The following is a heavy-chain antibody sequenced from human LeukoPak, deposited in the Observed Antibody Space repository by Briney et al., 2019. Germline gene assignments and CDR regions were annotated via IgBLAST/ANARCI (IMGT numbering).Heavy chain of an antibody. CDR1: GYSFTSYW. CDR2: IYPGDSDT. D-gene: IGHD6-13*01. Sequence: GESLKISCKGSGYSFTSYWIGWVRQMPGKGLERMGIIYPGDSDTRYSPSFQGQVTISADKSISTAYLQWSSLKASDTAMYYCARGTSLSMSSWYAFDYWGQGTLVTVSS. V-gene: IGHV5-51*01. J-gene: IGHJ4*02. CDR3: ARGTSLSMSSWYAFDY.